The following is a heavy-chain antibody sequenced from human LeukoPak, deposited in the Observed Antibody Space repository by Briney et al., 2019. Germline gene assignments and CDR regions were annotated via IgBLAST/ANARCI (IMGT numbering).Heavy chain of an antibody. CDR3: ARDSEGDGYNFDY. CDR2: ISGSGGST. Sequence: GGSLRLSCAASGFTFSSYAMSWVRQAPGKGLGWVSSISGSGGSTYYADSVKGRFTISRDNSKNTLYLQMNSLRAEDTAVYYCARDSEGDGYNFDYWGQGTLVTVSS. V-gene: IGHV3-23*01. CDR1: GFTFSSYA. J-gene: IGHJ4*02. D-gene: IGHD5-24*01.